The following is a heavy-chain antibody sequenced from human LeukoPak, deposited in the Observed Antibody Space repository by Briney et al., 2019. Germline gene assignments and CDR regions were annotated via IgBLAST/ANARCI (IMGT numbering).Heavy chain of an antibody. D-gene: IGHD6-19*01. J-gene: IGHJ4*02. Sequence: GESLKISCKGSGYSFTSYWIGWVRQMPGKGLEWMGWINPNSGGTSYAQKFQGRVTMTRDTSISTAYMELSRLRSDDTAVYYCARRAVAGAFDYWGQGTLVTVSS. CDR3: ARRAVAGAFDY. CDR2: INPNSGGT. V-gene: IGHV1-2*02. CDR1: GYSFTSYW.